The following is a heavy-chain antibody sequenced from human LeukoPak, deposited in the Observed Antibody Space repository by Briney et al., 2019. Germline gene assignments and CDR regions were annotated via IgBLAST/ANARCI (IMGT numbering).Heavy chain of an antibody. D-gene: IGHD3-10*01. J-gene: IGHJ4*02. CDR2: IYYSGST. CDR1: GGSISSSSYY. V-gene: IGHV4-39*07. Sequence: SETLSLTCTVSGGSISSSSYYWGWIRQPPGKGLEWIGSIYYSGSTYYNPSLKSRVTISVDTSKNQFSLKLSSVTAADTAVYYCARDPAIAVRGVIRPFDYWGQGTLVTVSS. CDR3: ARDPAIAVRGVIRPFDY.